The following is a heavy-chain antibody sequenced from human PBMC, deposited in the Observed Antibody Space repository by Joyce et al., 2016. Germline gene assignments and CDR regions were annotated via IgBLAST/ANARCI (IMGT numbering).Heavy chain of an antibody. J-gene: IGHJ4*02. V-gene: IGHV4-39*01. D-gene: IGHD3-10*01. Sequence: LQLQESGPGLVKPSETLSRTCTVSGDSIRGSSYYWGWIRQPPGKGLEWIGSIYYSGSTYYNPSLKSRVTISVDTSKNQFSLRLSSVTAADTAVYYCARLTMAIDYWGQGTLVTVSS. CDR2: IYYSGST. CDR3: ARLTMAIDY. CDR1: GDSIRGSSYY.